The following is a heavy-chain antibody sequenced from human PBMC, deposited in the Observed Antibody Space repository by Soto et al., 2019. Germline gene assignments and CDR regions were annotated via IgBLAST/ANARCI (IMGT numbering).Heavy chain of an antibody. CDR3: AKNGQPPYYYYGMDV. CDR1: GYTFTRYG. Sequence: QGQLVQSAAEVKKPGASVKVSCKASGYTFTRYGISWVRQAPGQGLEWMGWISGYNGDTKYAQKFQGRVTMTVDTSTTTAYMELRSLTSDDRAVYYCAKNGQPPYYYYGMDVWGQGTTVTVSS. J-gene: IGHJ6*02. CDR2: ISGYNGDT. D-gene: IGHD2-8*01. V-gene: IGHV1-18*01.